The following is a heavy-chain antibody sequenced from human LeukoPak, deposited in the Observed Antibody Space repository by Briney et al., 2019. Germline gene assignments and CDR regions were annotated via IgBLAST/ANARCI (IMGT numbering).Heavy chain of an antibody. V-gene: IGHV3-53*04. CDR3: ARVALRFLEWLLGDGMDV. J-gene: IGHJ6*02. Sequence: GGSLRLSCAASGFTVSSNYMSWVRQAPGKGLEWVSVIYSGGSTYYADSVKGRFTISRHNSKNTLYPQMNSLRAEDTAVYYCARVALRFLEWLLGDGMDVWGQGTTVTVSS. D-gene: IGHD3-3*01. CDR1: GFTVSSNY. CDR2: IYSGGST.